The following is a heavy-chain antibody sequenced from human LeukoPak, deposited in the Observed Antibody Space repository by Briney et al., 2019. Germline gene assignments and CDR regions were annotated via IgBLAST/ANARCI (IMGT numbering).Heavy chain of an antibody. CDR3: AKASGGSYYYYYMDV. CDR1: GFTFDDYA. D-gene: IGHD3-10*01. V-gene: IGHV3-9*01. J-gene: IGHJ6*03. Sequence: GGSLRLSCAASGFTFDDYAMHWVRQAPGKGPEWVSGISWNSGSIGYADSVKGRFTISRDNAKNSLYLQMNSLRAEDTALYYCAKASGGSYYYYYMDVWAKGPRSPSP. CDR2: ISWNSGSI.